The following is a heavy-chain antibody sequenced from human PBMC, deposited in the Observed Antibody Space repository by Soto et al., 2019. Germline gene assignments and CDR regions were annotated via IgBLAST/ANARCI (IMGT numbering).Heavy chain of an antibody. V-gene: IGHV4-59*01. CDR1: GGSISSYY. D-gene: IGHD3-3*01. Sequence: LTCPVSGGSISSYYWSWIRQPPGKGLEWIGYSYYSGSTNYNPSLKSRVTISVDTSKNQFSLKLSSVTAADTAVYYCARVGAYYDFWSGYYYGMDVWGQGTTVTVSS. J-gene: IGHJ6*02. CDR3: ARVGAYYDFWSGYYYGMDV. CDR2: SYYSGST.